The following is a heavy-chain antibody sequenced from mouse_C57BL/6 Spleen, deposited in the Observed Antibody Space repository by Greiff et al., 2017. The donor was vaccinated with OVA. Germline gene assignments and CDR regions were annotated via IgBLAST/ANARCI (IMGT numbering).Heavy chain of an antibody. D-gene: IGHD1-1*02. J-gene: IGHJ3*01. CDR3: AKGNYGRNAY. CDR1: GYSITSGYY. Sequence: EVKLMESGPGLVKPSQSLSLTCSVTGYSITSGYYWNWIRQFPGNKLEWMGYISYDGSNNYNPSLKNRISITRDTSKNQFFLKLNSVTTEDTATYYCAKGNYGRNAYWGQGTLVTVSA. V-gene: IGHV3-6*01. CDR2: ISYDGSN.